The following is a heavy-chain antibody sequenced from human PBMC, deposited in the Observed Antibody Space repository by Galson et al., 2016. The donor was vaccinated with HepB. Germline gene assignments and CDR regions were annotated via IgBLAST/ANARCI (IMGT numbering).Heavy chain of an antibody. CDR2: FDYSGST. Sequence: ETLSLTCTVSGGSIASADHYWSWIRQVPGKGLEWIGNFDYSGSTHYNPSLKSRVTMSADTSKNQFSLNLSTVTAADTAVYFCARGTHYGDFSDYWGHGTLVTVSS. J-gene: IGHJ4*01. D-gene: IGHD4-17*01. CDR1: GGSIASADHY. V-gene: IGHV4-39*01. CDR3: ARGTHYGDFSDY.